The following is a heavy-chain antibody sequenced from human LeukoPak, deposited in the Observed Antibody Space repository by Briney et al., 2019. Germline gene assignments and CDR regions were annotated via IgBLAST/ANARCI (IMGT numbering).Heavy chain of an antibody. Sequence: SETLSLTCTVPGDSIIMYNWSWARQPPGKGLEWIGYIYYSGSTNYNPSLKSRVTISVDTSKNQFSLKLSSVTAADTAVYYCARAGIVATSFFDYWGQGTLVTVSS. CDR1: GDSIIMYN. CDR3: ARAGIVATSFFDY. D-gene: IGHD5-12*01. V-gene: IGHV4-59*01. J-gene: IGHJ4*02. CDR2: IYYSGST.